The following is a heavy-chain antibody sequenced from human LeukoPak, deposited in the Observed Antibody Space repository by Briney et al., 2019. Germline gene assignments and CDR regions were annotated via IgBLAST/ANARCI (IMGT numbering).Heavy chain of an antibody. J-gene: IGHJ4*02. CDR1: GFTFSSYE. Sequence: GGSLRLSCAASGFTFSSYEMNWVRQAPGKGLEWVSYISSSGSTIYYADSVKGRFTISRDNSKNTLYLQMGSLRAEDMAVYYCARGSASSGYSYGDEDGYNAGGDYWGQGTLVTVSS. D-gene: IGHD5-18*01. CDR2: ISSSGSTI. V-gene: IGHV3-48*03. CDR3: ARGSASSGYSYGDEDGYNAGGDY.